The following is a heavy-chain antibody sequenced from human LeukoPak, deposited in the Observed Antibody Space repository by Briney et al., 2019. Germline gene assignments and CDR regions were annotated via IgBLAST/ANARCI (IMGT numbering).Heavy chain of an antibody. CDR1: GFTFHDYA. V-gene: IGHV3-9*01. D-gene: IGHD4-17*01. J-gene: IGHJ4*02. CDR2: ISWNSGSI. CDR3: AKSGRGDYGDYLDY. Sequence: GRSLSLSCAASGFTFHDYAMHWVRQAPGKGLEWVSGISWNSGSIGYADSVKGRFTISRDNAKNSLYLQMNSLRAEDTALYYCAKSGRGDYGDYLDYWGQGTLVTVSS.